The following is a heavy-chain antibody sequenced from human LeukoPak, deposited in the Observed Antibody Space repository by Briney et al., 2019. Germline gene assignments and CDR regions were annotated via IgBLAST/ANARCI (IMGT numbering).Heavy chain of an antibody. Sequence: PGGSLRLSCAASGFTFSNYWVTWIRQAPGKGLEWVDNIKQDGSQKFYVDSVKGRFTISRDNSKNMLYLQMNSLRADDTAVYYCAKWYCTTSTCYYDYWGQGTLVTVSS. J-gene: IGHJ4*02. V-gene: IGHV3-7*03. CDR2: IKQDGSQK. CDR1: GFTFSNYW. D-gene: IGHD2-8*01. CDR3: AKWYCTTSTCYYDY.